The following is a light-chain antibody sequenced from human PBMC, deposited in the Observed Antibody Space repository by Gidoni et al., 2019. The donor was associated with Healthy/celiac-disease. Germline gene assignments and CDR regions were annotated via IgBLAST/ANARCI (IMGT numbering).Light chain of an antibody. Sequence: IVLTPFPGTLSLSPGERATLSCRASQRVSSSCLAWYQQKPGQAPRLLIYGASSRATGIPDRFSGSGSGTDFTLTISRLEPEDFAVYYCQQDGSSPLTFGGGTKVEIK. CDR1: QRVSSSC. V-gene: IGKV3-20*01. CDR3: QQDGSSPLT. CDR2: GAS. J-gene: IGKJ4*01.